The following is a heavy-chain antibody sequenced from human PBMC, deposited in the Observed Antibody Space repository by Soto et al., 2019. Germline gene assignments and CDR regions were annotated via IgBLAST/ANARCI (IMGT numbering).Heavy chain of an antibody. J-gene: IGHJ2*01. V-gene: IGHV3-33*01. Sequence: QVQLVESGGGVVQPGRSLRLSCAASGFTFSSYGMHWVRQAPGKGLEWVAVIWYDGSNKYYADSVKGRFTISRDNSKNARDLQINCLRAEDRAVYCCGRVRPGWYFDLWGRGTLVTVSS. CDR2: IWYDGSNK. CDR1: GFTFSSYG. CDR3: GRVRPGWYFDL.